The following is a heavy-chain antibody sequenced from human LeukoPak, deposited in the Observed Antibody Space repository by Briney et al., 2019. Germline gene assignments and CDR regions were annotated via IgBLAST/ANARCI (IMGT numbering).Heavy chain of an antibody. CDR3: AKSTYYYDTFVNAFDF. Sequence: PGGSLGLSCAASGFTFSSYAMSWVRQPPGKGLEWIGSIYYGGSTYYNASLRSRVTTSVDTSKNQFSLKLSSVTAADTAVYYCAKSTYYYDTFVNAFDFWGQGTVVTVSS. CDR2: IYYGGST. D-gene: IGHD3-22*01. J-gene: IGHJ3*01. V-gene: IGHV4-38-2*01. CDR1: GFTFSSYA.